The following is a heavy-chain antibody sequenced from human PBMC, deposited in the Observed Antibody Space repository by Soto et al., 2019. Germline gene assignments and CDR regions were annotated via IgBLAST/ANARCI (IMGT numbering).Heavy chain of an antibody. J-gene: IGHJ5*02. CDR3: ATDRYDFWSGSNWFDP. Sequence: GASVKVSCKVSGYTLTELSVHWVRQAPGKGLEWMGGFDPEDGETIYAQKFQGRVTMTEDTSTDTAYMELSSLRSEDTAVYYCATDRYDFWSGSNWFDPWGQGTLVTVSS. D-gene: IGHD3-3*01. CDR1: GYTLTELS. CDR2: FDPEDGET. V-gene: IGHV1-24*01.